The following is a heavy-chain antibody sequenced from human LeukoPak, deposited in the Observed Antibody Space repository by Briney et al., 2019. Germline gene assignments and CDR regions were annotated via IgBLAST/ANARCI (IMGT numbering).Heavy chain of an antibody. CDR3: ARGLITFGGVIVIQGVYFDY. V-gene: IGHV4-59*01. Sequence: PSETLSLTCSVSDGSINSYYWNWIRRPPGKGLEWIGYIYYNGNTNYSPSLKSRVTMSVDTSKNLFSLKVSSVTAADTAVYYCARGLITFGGVIVIQGVYFDYWGQGTLVTVSS. D-gene: IGHD3-16*02. CDR2: IYYNGNT. J-gene: IGHJ4*02. CDR1: DGSINSYY.